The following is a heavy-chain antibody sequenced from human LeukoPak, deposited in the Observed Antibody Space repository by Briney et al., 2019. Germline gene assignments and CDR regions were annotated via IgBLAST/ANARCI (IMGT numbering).Heavy chain of an antibody. J-gene: IGHJ4*02. CDR1: GFTVSSNY. D-gene: IGHD3-22*01. Sequence: GGSLRLSCAASGFTVSSNYMSWVRQAPGKGLEWVSVIYSGGSTYYADSVKGRFTISRHNSKNTLYLQMNSLRAADTAVYYCARERSDSSGYYVDYWGQGTLVTVSS. CDR2: IYSGGST. V-gene: IGHV3-53*04. CDR3: ARERSDSSGYYVDY.